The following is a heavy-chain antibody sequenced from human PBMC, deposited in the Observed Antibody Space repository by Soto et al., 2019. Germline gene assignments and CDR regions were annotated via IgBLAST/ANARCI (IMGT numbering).Heavy chain of an antibody. CDR2: IWYDGSNK. J-gene: IGHJ6*02. D-gene: IGHD1-7*01. Sequence: LRLSCAASGFTFSSYGMHWVRQAPGKGLEWVAVIWYDGSNKYYADSVKGRFTISRDNSKNTLYLQMNSLRAEDTAVYYCARDHWNYGHYYYGMDVWGQGTTVTVSS. V-gene: IGHV3-33*01. CDR3: ARDHWNYGHYYYGMDV. CDR1: GFTFSSYG.